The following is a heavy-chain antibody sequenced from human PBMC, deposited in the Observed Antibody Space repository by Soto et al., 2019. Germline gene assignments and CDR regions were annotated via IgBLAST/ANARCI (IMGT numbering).Heavy chain of an antibody. CDR2: IIPIFGTA. Sequence: SVKVSCKASGGTFSSYAISWVRQAPGQGLEWMGGIIPIFGTANYAQKFQGRVTITADKSTSTAYMELSSLRSEDTAVYYCATSIAAPPSYFDYWGQGTLVTVSS. D-gene: IGHD6-6*01. J-gene: IGHJ4*02. CDR3: ATSIAAPPSYFDY. CDR1: GGTFSSYA. V-gene: IGHV1-69*06.